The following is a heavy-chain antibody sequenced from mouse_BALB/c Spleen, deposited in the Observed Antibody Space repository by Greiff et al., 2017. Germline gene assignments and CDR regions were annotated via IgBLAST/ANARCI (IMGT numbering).Heavy chain of an antibody. CDR1: GYAFSSYW. D-gene: IGHD1-2*01. CDR3: TRSDYGYEDFDV. Sequence: VQLQESGAELVRPGSSVKISCKASGYAFSSYWMNWVKQRPGQGLEWIGQIYPGDGDTNYNGKFKGKATLTADKSSSTAYMQLSSLTSEDSAVYYCTRSDYGYEDFDVWGAGTTVTVSS. J-gene: IGHJ1*01. CDR2: IYPGDGDT. V-gene: IGHV1-80*01.